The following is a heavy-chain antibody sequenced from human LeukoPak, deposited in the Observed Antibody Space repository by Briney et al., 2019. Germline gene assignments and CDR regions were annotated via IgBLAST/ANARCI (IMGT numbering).Heavy chain of an antibody. V-gene: IGHV4-59*12. CDR3: ARDPTTEVNLPYYFDF. D-gene: IGHD4-23*01. J-gene: IGHJ4*02. CDR2: IYYSGST. Sequence: PSETLSLTCIVSHGSISRYYWSWIRQPPGKGLEWIGHIYYSGSTEYSPSLKSRVTISVDTSKKQFSLRLTSVTAADTAVYYCARDPTTEVNLPYYFDFWGQGTLVAVSS. CDR1: HGSISRYY.